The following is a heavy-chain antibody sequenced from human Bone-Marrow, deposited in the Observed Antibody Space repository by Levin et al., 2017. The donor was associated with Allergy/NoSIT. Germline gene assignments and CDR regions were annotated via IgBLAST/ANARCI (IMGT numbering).Heavy chain of an antibody. CDR1: GGSISSYY. CDR3: ARGAAVAGGMFDY. J-gene: IGHJ4*02. D-gene: IGHD6-19*01. V-gene: IGHV4-59*01. CDR2: IYYSGST. Sequence: SQTLSLTCTVSGGSISSYYWSWIRQPPGKGLEWIGYIYYSGSTNYNPSLKSRVTISVDTSKNQFSLKLSFVTAADTAVYYCARGAAVAGGMFDYWGQGTLVTVSS.